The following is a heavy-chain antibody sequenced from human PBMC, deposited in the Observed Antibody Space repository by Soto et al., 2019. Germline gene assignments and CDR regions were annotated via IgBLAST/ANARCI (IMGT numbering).Heavy chain of an antibody. CDR3: ARAPHYEILAAIDY. D-gene: IGHD3-9*01. CDR2: IYDSGST. Sequence: WTWIRQHPQKGLVGIGYIYDSGSTYYNPSLESRVSISLDTPNNQFSLNLKSVTAADTAIYFCARAPHYEILAAIDYWGQGTLVTVSS. V-gene: IGHV4-31*02. J-gene: IGHJ4*02.